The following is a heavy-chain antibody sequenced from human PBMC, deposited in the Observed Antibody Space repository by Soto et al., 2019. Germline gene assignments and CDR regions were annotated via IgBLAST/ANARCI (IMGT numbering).Heavy chain of an antibody. D-gene: IGHD3-16*01. CDR2: TSYDGSNN. CDR1: GFTFRSYV. CDR3: ARWGTTWGLDV. Sequence: QVQLVESGGGVVQPGTSLRLSCVGSGFTFRSYVIHWVRQAPGKGLEWVALTSYDGSNNFYGDSVKGRFTISRHNSRNTVELAMDSLRFEVTALYYCARWGTTWGLDVWGQGTLVSVSS. J-gene: IGHJ4*02. V-gene: IGHV3-33*05.